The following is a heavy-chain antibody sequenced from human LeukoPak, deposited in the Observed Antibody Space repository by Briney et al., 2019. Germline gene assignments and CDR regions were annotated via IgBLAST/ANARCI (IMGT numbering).Heavy chain of an antibody. CDR2: IYYSGST. Sequence: PSETLSLTCTVSGGSISSSSYYWGWIRQPPGKGLEWIGSIYYSGSTYYNPSLKSRVTISVDTSKNQFSLKLSSVTAADTAVYYCARDLGTTIDYWGQGTLVTVSS. D-gene: IGHD1-1*01. CDR1: GGSISSSSYY. J-gene: IGHJ4*02. V-gene: IGHV4-39*07. CDR3: ARDLGTTIDY.